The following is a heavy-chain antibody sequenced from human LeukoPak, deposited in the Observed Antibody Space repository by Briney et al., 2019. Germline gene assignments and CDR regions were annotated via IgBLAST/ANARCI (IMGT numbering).Heavy chain of an antibody. CDR2: ISGRGGNT. D-gene: IGHD3-22*01. CDR1: GLTFNNYA. J-gene: IGHJ5*01. Sequence: GGSLRLSCAASGLTFNNYALTWIRQAPGKGLEWVSSISGRGGNTYYADSVKGRFTISRDDSKNTLFLQMNSLRVEDTAVYYCATGYSDSLRSPLDSWGQGTLVTVSS. CDR3: ATGYSDSLRSPLDS. V-gene: IGHV3-23*01.